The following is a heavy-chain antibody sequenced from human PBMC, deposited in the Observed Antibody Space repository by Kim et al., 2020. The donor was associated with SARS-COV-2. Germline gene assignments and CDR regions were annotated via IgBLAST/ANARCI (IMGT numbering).Heavy chain of an antibody. CDR3: ARGRVYSY. D-gene: IGHD6-13*01. CDR2: INHSGST. CDR1: GGSFSGYY. Sequence: SETLSLTCAVYGGSFSGYYWSWIRQPPGKGLEWIGEINHSGSTNYNPSLKSRVTISVDTSKNQFSLKLSSVTAADTAVYYCARGRVYSYWGQGTLVTVSS. J-gene: IGHJ4*02. V-gene: IGHV4-34*01.